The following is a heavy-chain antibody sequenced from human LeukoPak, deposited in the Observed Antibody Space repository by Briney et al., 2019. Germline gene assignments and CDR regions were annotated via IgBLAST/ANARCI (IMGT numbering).Heavy chain of an antibody. Sequence: HSGGSLRLSCSASGSTFSSFAMHWVRQPPGKGLKSASAISADGSNTYYADSVKGRFTISRDNSKNTLYLQMNSLRAEDTAVYYCARTRYSSAWVYYFDYWGQGTLVTVSS. D-gene: IGHD6-19*01. J-gene: IGHJ4*02. V-gene: IGHV3-64*04. CDR3: ARTRYSSAWVYYFDY. CDR2: ISADGSNT. CDR1: GSTFSSFA.